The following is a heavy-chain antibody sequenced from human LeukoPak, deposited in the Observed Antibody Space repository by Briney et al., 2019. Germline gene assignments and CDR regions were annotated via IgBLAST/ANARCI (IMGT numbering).Heavy chain of an antibody. V-gene: IGHV4-39*01. CDR2: IYYSGST. D-gene: IGHD3-10*01. Sequence: SETLSLTCTVSGGSISSSSYYWGWIRQPPGKGLEWIGSIYYSGSTYYNPSLKSRVTISVDTSKNQFSLKLSYVTAADTAVYYCATSKIQLWAFDYWGQGTLVTVSS. CDR1: GGSISSSSYY. CDR3: ATSKIQLWAFDY. J-gene: IGHJ4*02.